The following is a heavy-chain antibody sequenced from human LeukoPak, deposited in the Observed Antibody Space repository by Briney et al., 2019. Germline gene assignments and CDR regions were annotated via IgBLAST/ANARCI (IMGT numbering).Heavy chain of an antibody. CDR3: ARMTRYYYYYYMDV. Sequence: SSVKVSCKASGGTFSSYAISWVRQAPGQGLEWMGGIIPIFGTANYAQKFQGRVTITADESTSTAYMELSRLRSEDTAVYYCARMTRYYYYYYMDVWGKGTTVTVSS. CDR1: GGTFSSYA. V-gene: IGHV1-69*01. CDR2: IIPIFGTA. J-gene: IGHJ6*03. D-gene: IGHD2-21*02.